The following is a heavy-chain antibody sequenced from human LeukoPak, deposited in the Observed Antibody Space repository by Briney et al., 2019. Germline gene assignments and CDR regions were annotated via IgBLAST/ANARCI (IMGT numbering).Heavy chain of an antibody. CDR1: GFTVSSNY. CDR2: IYSGGST. CDR3: AKKGPYGGNQGDAFDI. J-gene: IGHJ3*02. Sequence: GGSLRLSCAASGFTVSSNYMSWVRQAPGKGLEWVSFIYSGGSTYYADSVKGRFTISRDNSKNTLYLQMNSLRAEDTAVYYCAKKGPYGGNQGDAFDIWGQGTMVTVSS. D-gene: IGHD4-23*01. V-gene: IGHV3-66*01.